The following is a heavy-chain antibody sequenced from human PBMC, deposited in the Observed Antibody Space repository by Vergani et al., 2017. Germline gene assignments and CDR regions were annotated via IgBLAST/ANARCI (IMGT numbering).Heavy chain of an antibody. J-gene: IGHJ4*02. CDR1: GGSISRYY. CDR2: IYYSGST. CDR3: ARDGSPFDY. D-gene: IGHD6-13*01. Sequence: QVQLQESGPGLVQPSETLSLTCTVSGGSISRYYWSWIRQPPGKGLEWIGDIYYSGSTNYNPALKSRVTISVDTSKNQFSLTLSSVTAADTAVYYCARDGSPFDYWGQGTLVTVSS. V-gene: IGHV4-59*01.